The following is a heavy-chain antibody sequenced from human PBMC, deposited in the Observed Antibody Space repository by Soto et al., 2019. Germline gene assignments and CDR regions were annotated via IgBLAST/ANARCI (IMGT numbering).Heavy chain of an antibody. D-gene: IGHD3-22*01. CDR2: IIPILGIA. V-gene: IGHV1-69*08. CDR3: ARDRKYYDSRGGPVLGTNYGMDV. Sequence: QVQLVQSGAEVKKPGSSVKVSCKASGGTFSSYTISWVRQAPGQGLEWMGRIIPILGIANYAQKFQGRVTITADKSTSTAYMELSSLRSEDTAVYYCARDRKYYDSRGGPVLGTNYGMDVWGQGTTVTVSS. J-gene: IGHJ6*02. CDR1: GGTFSSYT.